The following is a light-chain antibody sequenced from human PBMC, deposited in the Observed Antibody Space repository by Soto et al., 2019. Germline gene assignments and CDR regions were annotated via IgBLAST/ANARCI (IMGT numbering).Light chain of an antibody. V-gene: IGKV3-11*01. CDR2: DAS. Sequence: ETVLTQSPGTLSLSPGERAILSCRASQSVSNSLAWYQQKPGQAPRLLIYDASNRATGVPARFSGSGSGTDFTLTITSLKTEDFTVYYCQQPYTWPSFGPGTKVDIK. J-gene: IGKJ3*01. CDR1: QSVSNS. CDR3: QQPYTWPS.